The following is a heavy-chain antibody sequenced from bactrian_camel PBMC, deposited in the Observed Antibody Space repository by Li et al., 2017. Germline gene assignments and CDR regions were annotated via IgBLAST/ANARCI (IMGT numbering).Heavy chain of an antibody. J-gene: IGHJ4*01. CDR1: GYKFSSCR. CDR3: AARSDRLWGCPSAPAEYTN. V-gene: IGHV3S53*01. CDR2: ISSMGTT. Sequence: HVQLVESGGGSVQAGGSLKLSCAASGYKFSSCRMAWYRQRPGEERELVSMISSMGTTTYADSVKGRFTISRDNVKNTVYLQMNSLKPEDTAIYYCAARSDRLWGCPSAPAEYTNWGQGTQVTVS. D-gene: IGHD2*01.